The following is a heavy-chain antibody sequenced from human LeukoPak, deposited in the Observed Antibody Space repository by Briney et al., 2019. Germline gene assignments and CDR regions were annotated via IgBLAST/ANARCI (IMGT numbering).Heavy chain of an antibody. J-gene: IGHJ4*02. CDR3: AKNNGYSSCYFDY. CDR2: ISYDGSNK. D-gene: IGHD6-13*01. V-gene: IGHV3-30*18. CDR1: GFTFSSYR. Sequence: PGGSLRLSCAASGFTFSSYRMSWVRQAPGKGLEWVAVISYDGSNKYYADSVKGRFTISRDNSKNTLYLQMNSLRAEDTAVYYCAKNNGYSSCYFDYWGQGTLVTVSS.